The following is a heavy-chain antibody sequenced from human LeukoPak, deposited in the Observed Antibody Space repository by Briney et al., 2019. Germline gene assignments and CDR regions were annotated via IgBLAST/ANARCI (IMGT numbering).Heavy chain of an antibody. D-gene: IGHD3-22*01. CDR1: GFTFSSYW. CDR3: ATMYYYDSSGYGDDAFDI. J-gene: IGHJ3*02. CDR2: IKQDGSAK. Sequence: GGSLRLSCAASGFTFSSYWMSWVRQAPGKGLEWVANIKQDGSAKFYVDSVKGRFTVSRDNAKNSLYLHMNSLRAEDTAVYYCATMYYYDSSGYGDDAFDIWGQGTMVIVSS. V-gene: IGHV3-7*01.